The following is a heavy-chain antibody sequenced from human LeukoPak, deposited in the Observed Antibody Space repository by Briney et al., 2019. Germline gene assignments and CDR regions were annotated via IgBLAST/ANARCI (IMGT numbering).Heavy chain of an antibody. CDR2: IKHDGSET. D-gene: IGHD3-22*01. Sequence: GGSLRLSCAASGFTFSSYWMSCVRQAPGKGLEWVANIKHDGSETYYVDSVKGRFTIPRDNAGNSLYLQMNSLRAEDTAVYYCARGGYYDSSGYYVNYWGQGTLVTVSS. CDR1: GFTFSSYW. V-gene: IGHV3-7*01. J-gene: IGHJ4*02. CDR3: ARGGYYDSSGYYVNY.